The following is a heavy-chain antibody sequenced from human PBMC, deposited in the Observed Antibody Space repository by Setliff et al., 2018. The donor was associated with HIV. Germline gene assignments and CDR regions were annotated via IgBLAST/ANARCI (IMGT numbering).Heavy chain of an antibody. CDR3: ARMYSGYDWSPAGARTRYFDY. Sequence: PSETLSLTCTVSGGSISSRYYWGWIRQPPGKGLEWIGSIYYSYSSGSTYYNPSLKSRVTISVDTSKNQFSLKLRSVTAADTAVYYCARMYSGYDWSPAGARTRYFDYWGQGTLVTVSS. V-gene: IGHV4-38-2*02. J-gene: IGHJ4*02. D-gene: IGHD5-12*01. CDR1: GGSISSRYY. CDR2: IYYSYSSGST.